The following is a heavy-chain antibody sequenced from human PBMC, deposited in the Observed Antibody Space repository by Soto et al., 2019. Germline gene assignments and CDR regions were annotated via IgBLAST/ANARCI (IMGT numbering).Heavy chain of an antibody. Sequence: SETLSLTCAVYGGSFSAYYGSWVRQPPGKGLEWIGSFYYSQSTYFNPSLKSRVTISVETSKNQYSLKLSAVTAADTAVYYCARRSTVTYDYWGQGILVTVSS. CDR3: ARRSTVTYDY. J-gene: IGHJ4*02. CDR2: FYYSQST. D-gene: IGHD4-17*01. CDR1: GGSFSAYY. V-gene: IGHV4-34*01.